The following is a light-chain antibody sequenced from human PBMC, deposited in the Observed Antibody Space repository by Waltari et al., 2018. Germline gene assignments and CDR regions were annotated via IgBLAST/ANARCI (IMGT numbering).Light chain of an antibody. CDR1: QTINTY. V-gene: IGKV1-39*01. J-gene: IGKJ1*01. CDR3: QQSYSPWT. CDR2: AAS. Sequence: DMQLAQSPSSLSASVGARVTITCRASQTINTYLNWYQQKGGQAPKLLIFAASSLQSGVPSRFSGSGSGTDFTLTISSLQPEDFATYYCQQSYSPWTFGQGTKVEIK.